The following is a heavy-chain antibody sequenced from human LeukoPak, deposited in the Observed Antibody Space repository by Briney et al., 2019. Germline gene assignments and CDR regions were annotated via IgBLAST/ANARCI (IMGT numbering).Heavy chain of an antibody. CDR2: ISSGGITI. CDR1: GFTFSSYE. D-gene: IGHD2-15*01. Sequence: GGSLRLSCAASGFTFSSYEMNWVRQAPGKGLEWVSYISSGGITIYYADSVKGRFTISRDNSKNTLYLQMNSLRAEDTAVYYCARSHPHCSGGSCRPDYWGQGTLVTVSS. CDR3: ARSHPHCSGGSCRPDY. J-gene: IGHJ4*02. V-gene: IGHV3-48*03.